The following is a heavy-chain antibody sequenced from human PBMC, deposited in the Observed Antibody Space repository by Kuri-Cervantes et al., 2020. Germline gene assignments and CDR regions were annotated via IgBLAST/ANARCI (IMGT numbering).Heavy chain of an antibody. Sequence: ASVKVSCKASGYTFTGYYMHWVRQAPGQGLEWMGWINPNSGGTNYAQKFQGRVTMTRDTSISTAYMELSRLRSDDTAVYYCARTLGDYYYYYGMDVWGQGTTVTVSS. CDR2: INPNSGGT. CDR1: GYTFTGYY. CDR3: ARTLGDYYYYYGMDV. J-gene: IGHJ6*02. D-gene: IGHD4-17*01. V-gene: IGHV1-2*02.